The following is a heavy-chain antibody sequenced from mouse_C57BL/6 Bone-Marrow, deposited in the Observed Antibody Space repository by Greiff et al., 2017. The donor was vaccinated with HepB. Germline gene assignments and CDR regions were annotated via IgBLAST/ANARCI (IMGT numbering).Heavy chain of an antibody. J-gene: IGHJ3*01. D-gene: IGHD1-1*01. CDR2: IHPNSGST. CDR1: GYTFTSYW. V-gene: IGHV1-64*01. Sequence: VQLQQPGAELVKPGASVKLSCKASGYTFTSYWMHWVKQRPGQGLEWIGMIHPNSGSTNYNEKFKSKATLTVDKSSSTAYMQLSSLTSEDSAVYYCAREDYYGNWFAYWGQGTLVTVSA. CDR3: AREDYYGNWFAY.